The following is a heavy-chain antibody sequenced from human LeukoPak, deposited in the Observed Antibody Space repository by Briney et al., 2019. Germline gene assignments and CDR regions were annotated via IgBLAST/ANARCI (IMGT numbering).Heavy chain of an antibody. D-gene: IGHD3-16*02. CDR2: ISPSGGST. CDR3: AKGRPYDYVWGTYRTGFDY. J-gene: IGHJ4*02. V-gene: IGHV3-23*01. Sequence: GGSLRLSCAASGFTFSSCAMSWVRQAPGERLEWVSAISPSGGSTYYADSVKGRFTISRDNSKNTLYLQMNSLRAEDTAVYYCAKGRPYDYVWGTYRTGFDYWGQGTLVTVSS. CDR1: GFTFSSCA.